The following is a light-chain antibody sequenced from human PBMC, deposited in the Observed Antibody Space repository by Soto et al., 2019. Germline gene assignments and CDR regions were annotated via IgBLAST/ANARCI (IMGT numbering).Light chain of an antibody. CDR3: QQYGSSPWT. CDR1: QSAFSRY. CDR2: GSS. J-gene: IGKJ1*01. Sequence: EIVLTQSPGTLSLSPGERATLSCRASQSAFSRYLARLQHKPCQAPRLLIYGSSSSATAIPDRFSGSGSGTDFSLNISRLEPEDLAVYYCQQYGSSPWTLGQGTKVETK. V-gene: IGKV3-20*01.